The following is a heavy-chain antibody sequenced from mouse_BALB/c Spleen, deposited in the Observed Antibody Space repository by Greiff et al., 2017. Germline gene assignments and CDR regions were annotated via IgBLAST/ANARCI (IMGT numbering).Heavy chain of an antibody. CDR3: AREGGYDGYYYFDY. D-gene: IGHD2-3*01. CDR1: GFTFSDYY. V-gene: IGHV5-4*02. Sequence: EVQGVESGGGLVKPGGSLKLSCAASGFTFSDYYMYWVRQTPEKRLEWVATISDGGSYTYYPDSVKGRFTISRDNAKNNLYLQMSSLKSEDTAMYYCAREGGYDGYYYFDYWGQGTTLTVSS. CDR2: ISDGGSYT. J-gene: IGHJ2*01.